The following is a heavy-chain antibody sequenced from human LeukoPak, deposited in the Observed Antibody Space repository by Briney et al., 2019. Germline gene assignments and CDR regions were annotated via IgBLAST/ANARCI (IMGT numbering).Heavy chain of an antibody. CDR3: AKGMVRGVIIGSLNY. CDR1: GFTFSSYA. Sequence: GGSLRPSCAASGFTFSSYAMHWVRQAPGKGLEWVAVISYDGSNKYYADSVKGRFTISRDNSKNTLYLQMNSLRAEDTAVYYCAKGMVRGVIIGSLNYWGQGTLVTVSS. CDR2: ISYDGSNK. D-gene: IGHD3-10*01. V-gene: IGHV3-30-3*01. J-gene: IGHJ4*02.